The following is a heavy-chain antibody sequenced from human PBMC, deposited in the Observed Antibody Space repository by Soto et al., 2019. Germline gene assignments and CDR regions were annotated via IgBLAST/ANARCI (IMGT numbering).Heavy chain of an antibody. Sequence: QPGGSLRLSCAASGFTFSGYAMHWVRQAPGKGLEWLAVISYDGSKRNNADSVKGRVTISRDNPKNTLYLQMNSLRPEDTAIYYCARDSLSYGPGSLPDYWGQGTLVTVSP. V-gene: IGHV3-30-3*01. CDR3: ARDSLSYGPGSLPDY. CDR2: ISYDGSKR. D-gene: IGHD3-10*01. CDR1: GFTFSGYA. J-gene: IGHJ4*02.